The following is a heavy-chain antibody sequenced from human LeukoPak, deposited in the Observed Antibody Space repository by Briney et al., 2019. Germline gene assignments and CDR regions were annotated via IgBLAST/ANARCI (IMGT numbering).Heavy chain of an antibody. CDR2: ISGSGGST. CDR1: GFTFSSYA. D-gene: IGHD5-18*01. J-gene: IGHJ3*02. CDR3: VKDISGYSDGLWFDAFDI. V-gene: IGHV3-23*01. Sequence: GGSLRLSCAASGFTFSSYAMSWVRQAPGKGLEWVSSISGSGGSTYYADSVKGRVTISRDNSQNTLYLQMNSLRAEEKAVYYCVKDISGYSDGLWFDAFDIWGEGTMVTVSS.